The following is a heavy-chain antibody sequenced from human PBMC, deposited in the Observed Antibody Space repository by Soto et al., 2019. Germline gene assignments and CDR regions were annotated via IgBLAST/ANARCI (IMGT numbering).Heavy chain of an antibody. Sequence: GSLRLSCAASGFGFGGKTMYWVRQAPGRGLEWVALIAPDGSQIYYADSVKGRFTISRDNSKNTLYLQMNSPRAEDTAVYYCAKVRGITGTTIWGQGTLVTVSS. V-gene: IGHV3-30-3*01. CDR3: AKVRGITGTTI. J-gene: IGHJ4*02. CDR1: GFGFGGKT. CDR2: IAPDGSQI. D-gene: IGHD1-7*01.